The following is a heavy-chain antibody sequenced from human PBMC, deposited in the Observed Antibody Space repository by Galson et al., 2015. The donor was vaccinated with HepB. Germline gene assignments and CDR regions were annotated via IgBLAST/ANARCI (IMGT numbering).Heavy chain of an antibody. CDR3: ARGSNIAVATAGAFDI. Sequence: SETLSLTCAVYGGSFSGYYWSWIRQPPGKGLEWIGEINHSGSTNYNPSLKSRVTISVDTSKNQFSLKLSSVTAADTAVYYCARGSNIAVATAGAFDIWGQGTMVTVPS. J-gene: IGHJ3*02. V-gene: IGHV4-34*01. CDR2: INHSGST. CDR1: GGSFSGYY. D-gene: IGHD6-19*01.